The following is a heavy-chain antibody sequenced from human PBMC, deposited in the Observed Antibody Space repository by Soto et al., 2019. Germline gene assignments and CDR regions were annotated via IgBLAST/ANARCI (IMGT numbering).Heavy chain of an antibody. J-gene: IGHJ6*02. V-gene: IGHV3-49*05. CDR3: TRDFGDSYYYSYGMDV. CDR1: GFTFGDYA. Sequence: EVQLVESGGGLVKPGRSLRLSCTASGFTFGDYAMSWFRQAPGKGLEWVGFIRSKAYGGTTEYAASGKGRFTISRDDSKSIAYLQMNSLKTEDTAVYYCTRDFGDSYYYSYGMDVWGQGTTVTVSS. CDR2: IRSKAYGGTT. D-gene: IGHD4-17*01.